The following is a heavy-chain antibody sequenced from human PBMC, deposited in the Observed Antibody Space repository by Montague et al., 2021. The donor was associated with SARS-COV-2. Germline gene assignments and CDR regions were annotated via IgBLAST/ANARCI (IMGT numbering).Heavy chain of an antibody. D-gene: IGHD2-2*01. CDR1: GGSFSGYC. Sequence: SETLSLTCAVYGGSFSGYCWSWIRQPPGKGLEWIGESYHSGSTNYNPSPNSRVTISVDTSKNQFSLRLSSVTAADTAVYYCARERGVQYQLQIPYYFDYWGQGTTVTVSS. V-gene: IGHV4-34*01. CDR2: SYHSGST. J-gene: IGHJ4*02. CDR3: ARERGVQYQLQIPYYFDY.